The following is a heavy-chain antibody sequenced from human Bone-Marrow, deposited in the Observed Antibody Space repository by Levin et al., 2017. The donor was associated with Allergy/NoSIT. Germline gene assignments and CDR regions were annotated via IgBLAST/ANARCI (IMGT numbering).Heavy chain of an antibody. CDR1: GFTFSNYG. D-gene: IGHD1-26*01. J-gene: IGHJ4*02. V-gene: IGHV3-30*18. CDR2: ISSDGSNK. CDR3: AKALYSGSYYGDY. Sequence: LSLTCAASGFTFSNYGMHWVRQAPGKGLEWVAAISSDGSNKNYADSVRGRFNISRDNSKNTLSLQMNSLRADDTAVYYCAKALYSGSYYGDYWGQGTLVTVSS.